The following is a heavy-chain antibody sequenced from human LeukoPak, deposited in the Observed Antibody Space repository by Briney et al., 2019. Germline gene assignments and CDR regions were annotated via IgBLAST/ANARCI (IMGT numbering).Heavy chain of an antibody. D-gene: IGHD3-3*01. CDR3: ARRKITIFGVVLDY. J-gene: IGHJ4*02. CDR1: DGSFSGYF. CDR2: INHSGST. Sequence: SETPSLTCAVYDGSFSGYFWSWIRQPPGKGLEWIGEINHSGSTNYNPSLKSRVTISVDTPKKQFSLKLSSVTAADTAVYYCARRKITIFGVVLDYWGQGTLVTVSS. V-gene: IGHV4-34*01.